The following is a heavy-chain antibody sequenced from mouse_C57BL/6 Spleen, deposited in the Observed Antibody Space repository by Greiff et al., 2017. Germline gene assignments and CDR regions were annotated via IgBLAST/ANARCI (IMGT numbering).Heavy chain of an antibody. CDR3: ARWGPERDYAMDY. J-gene: IGHJ4*01. CDR2: INPSNGGT. V-gene: IGHV1-53*01. Sequence: QVQLQQPGTELVKPGASVKLSCKASGYTFTSYWMHWVKQRPGQGLEWIGNINPSNGGTNYNEKFKSKATLTVDQSSSTAYMQLSSLTSEDSAVYYCARWGPERDYAMDYWGQGTSVTVSS. CDR1: GYTFTSYW.